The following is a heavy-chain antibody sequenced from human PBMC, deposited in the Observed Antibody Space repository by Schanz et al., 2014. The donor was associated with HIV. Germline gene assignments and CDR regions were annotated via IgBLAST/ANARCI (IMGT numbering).Heavy chain of an antibody. CDR1: GFIFSDHF. J-gene: IGHJ6*02. CDR2: SRVKSDSYAT. Sequence: EVQVVESGGGLVQPGGSLRLSCTTSGFIFSDHFMGWVRQAPGKGLEWVARSRVKSDSYATEYAASVKGRFTISRDDSKSIAYLQVNSLRIEDTAVYYCRGYRFYYGVDFWGQGNPGHRLL. D-gene: IGHD5-18*01. CDR3: RGYRFYYGVDF. V-gene: IGHV3-72*01.